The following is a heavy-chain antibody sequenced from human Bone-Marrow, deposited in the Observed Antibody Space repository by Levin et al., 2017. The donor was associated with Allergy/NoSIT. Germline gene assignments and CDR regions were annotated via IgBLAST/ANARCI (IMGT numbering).Heavy chain of an antibody. CDR1: GFSSGDFA. J-gene: IGHJ4*02. D-gene: IGHD1-26*01. Sequence: PGGSLRLSCTASGFSSGDFAMSWVRQAPGKGLEWVGFIRSKTYGGTTEYAASVKGRFTISRDDSKSIAYLQMNSLKSEDTAVYYCTREVGATSDFWGQGALVTVSS. V-gene: IGHV3-49*04. CDR3: TREVGATSDF. CDR2: IRSKTYGGTT.